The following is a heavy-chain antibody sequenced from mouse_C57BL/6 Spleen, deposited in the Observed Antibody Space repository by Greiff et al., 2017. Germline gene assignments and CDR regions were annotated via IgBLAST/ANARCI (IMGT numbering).Heavy chain of an antibody. CDR1: GYTFTDYY. CDR2: IDPSDSYT. D-gene: IGHD2-3*01. Sequence: QVQLQQSGPELVKPGASVKISCKASGYTFTDYYINWVKQRPGQGLEWIGEIDPSDSYTNYNQKFKGKSTLTVDKSSSTAYMQLSSLTSEDSAVYYCARAWLLDYYAMDYWGQGTSVTVSS. CDR3: ARAWLLDYYAMDY. J-gene: IGHJ4*01. V-gene: IGHV1-69*01.